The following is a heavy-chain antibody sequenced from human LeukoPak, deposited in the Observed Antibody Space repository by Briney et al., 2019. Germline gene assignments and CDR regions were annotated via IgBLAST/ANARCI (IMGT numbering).Heavy chain of an antibody. V-gene: IGHV3-7*01. D-gene: IGHD1-26*01. CDR1: GFMFSSYW. CDR3: ARISRSRRSLDY. J-gene: IGHJ4*02. Sequence: GGSLRLSGEVSGFMFSSYWMSWVRQAPGKGLEWVGNINQDGGTRHYVGSVKGRFTTSRDNSKKSLFLQMNSLRVEDTAVYYCARISRSRRSLDYWGQGTLVTVSS. CDR2: INQDGGTR.